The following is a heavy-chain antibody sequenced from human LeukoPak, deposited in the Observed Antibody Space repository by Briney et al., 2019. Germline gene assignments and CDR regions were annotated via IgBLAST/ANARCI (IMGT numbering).Heavy chain of an antibody. V-gene: IGHV4-39*01. Sequence: SETLSLTCTVSGGSISSSNYYWGWIRQPPGKGLEWIGSIYYGGYSYYSPSLKSRVTISVDTSKNQFSLKLSSVTAADTAVYYCARQGDSYGPLLGYWGQGTLVTVSS. CDR1: GGSISSSNYY. CDR3: ARQGDSYGPLLGY. D-gene: IGHD5-18*01. J-gene: IGHJ4*02. CDR2: IYYGGYS.